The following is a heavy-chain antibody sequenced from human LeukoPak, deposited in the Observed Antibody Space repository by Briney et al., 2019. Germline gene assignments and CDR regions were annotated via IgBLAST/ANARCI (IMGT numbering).Heavy chain of an antibody. CDR2: ISSSSSNI. D-gene: IGHD3-10*01. J-gene: IGHJ3*02. CDR3: ARAADMVRGVVGAFNI. CDR1: GFTFSSYS. V-gene: IGHV3-21*01. Sequence: GGSLRLSCAASGFTFSSYSMNWVRQAPGKGLEWVSSISSSSSNIYYADSVKGRFTISRDNAKNSLYLQMNSLRVEDTAVYYCARAADMVRGVVGAFNIWSQGTMVTVSS.